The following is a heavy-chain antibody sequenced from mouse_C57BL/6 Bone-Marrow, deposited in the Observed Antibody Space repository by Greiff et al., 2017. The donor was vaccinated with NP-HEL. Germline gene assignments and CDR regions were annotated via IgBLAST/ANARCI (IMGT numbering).Heavy chain of an antibody. Sequence: EVKLVESGGDLVKPGGSLKLSCAASGFTFSSYGMSWVRQTPDKRLEWVATISSGGSYTYYPDSLKGRFTISRDNAKNTLYLQMSSLKSEDKAMYYCASPYDYDVYWFAYWGQGTVVTVSA. D-gene: IGHD2-4*01. CDR3: ASPYDYDVYWFAY. J-gene: IGHJ3*01. V-gene: IGHV5-6*01. CDR1: GFTFSSYG. CDR2: ISSGGSYT.